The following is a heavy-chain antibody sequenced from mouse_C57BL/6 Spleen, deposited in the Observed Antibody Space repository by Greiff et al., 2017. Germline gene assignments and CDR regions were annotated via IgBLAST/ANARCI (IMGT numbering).Heavy chain of an antibody. V-gene: IGHV5-9-1*02. D-gene: IGHD1-1*01. Sequence: EVQGVESGEGLVKPGGSLKLSCAASGFTFSSYAMSWVRQTPEKRLEWVAYISSGGDYIYYADTVKGRITISRDNARNTLYLQMSSLKSEDTAMYYCTRERASSLFDYWGQGTTLTVSS. CDR3: TRERASSLFDY. J-gene: IGHJ2*01. CDR2: ISSGGDYI. CDR1: GFTFSSYA.